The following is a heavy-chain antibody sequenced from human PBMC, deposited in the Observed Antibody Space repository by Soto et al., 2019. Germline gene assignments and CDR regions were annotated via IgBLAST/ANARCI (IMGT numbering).Heavy chain of an antibody. D-gene: IGHD1-26*01. Sequence: LRLSCAASGFTFNNYAVSWVRQAPGKGLEWVSAISATGDNTYYADFVEGRFTISRDNSKNTLYLQMNGLRAEDTAMYYCAKEMSYGRPYDYWGQGTLVTIS. V-gene: IGHV3-23*01. CDR1: GFTFNNYA. J-gene: IGHJ4*02. CDR3: AKEMSYGRPYDY. CDR2: ISATGDNT.